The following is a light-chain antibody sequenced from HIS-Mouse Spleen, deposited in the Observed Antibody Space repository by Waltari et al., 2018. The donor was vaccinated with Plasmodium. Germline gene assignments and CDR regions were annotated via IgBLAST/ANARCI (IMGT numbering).Light chain of an antibody. CDR2: KAS. J-gene: IGKJ1*01. V-gene: IGKV1-5*03. Sequence: DIQMTQSPSTLSASVGDRVTITCRACQSISSWLAWYQQKPGKAPKLLIYKASSLESGVPSRFSGSGSGTEFTLTISSLQPDDFATYYCKQYNSYWTFGQGTKVEIK. CDR3: KQYNSYWT. CDR1: QSISSW.